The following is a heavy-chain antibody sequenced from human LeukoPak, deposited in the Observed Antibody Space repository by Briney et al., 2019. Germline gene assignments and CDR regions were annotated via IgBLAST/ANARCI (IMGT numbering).Heavy chain of an antibody. CDR3: ARVRGSGSFTAFDI. CDR2: IYHSGST. CDR1: GGSISSGGYY. J-gene: IGHJ3*02. V-gene: IGHV4-61*08. D-gene: IGHD3-10*01. Sequence: SETLSLTCTVSGGSISSGGYYWSWIRQPPGKGLEWIGYIYHSGSTYYNPSLKSRVTISIDTSKNQFSLKLSSVTAADTAVYYCARVRGSGSFTAFDIWGQGTLVTVSS.